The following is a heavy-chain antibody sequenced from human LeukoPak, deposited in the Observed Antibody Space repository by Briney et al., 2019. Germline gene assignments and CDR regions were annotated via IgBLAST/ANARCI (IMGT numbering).Heavy chain of an antibody. CDR1: GFTLSDYW. CDR2: MDQDGSEE. Sequence: HSGGSLRLSCAASGFTLSDYWMSWVRQAPGKGLEWVANMDQDGSEENYVDSVKGRFTISRDDAKNSLYLQMSSLRAEDTAVYYCARESTEERPGCWGQGTLVTVSS. V-gene: IGHV3-7*01. J-gene: IGHJ4*02. D-gene: IGHD1-1*01. CDR3: ARESTEERPGC.